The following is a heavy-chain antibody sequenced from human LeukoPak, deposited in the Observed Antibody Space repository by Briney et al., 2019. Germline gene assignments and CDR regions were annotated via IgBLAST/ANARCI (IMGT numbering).Heavy chain of an antibody. CDR3: VRGTPTPGMDY. CDR2: IDTTTGNP. CDR1: GYPLSAHF. D-gene: IGHD3-10*01. V-gene: IGHV7-4-1*02. Sequence: EASVRVSCKASGYPLSAHFLNWVRQAPGQGLEWMGNIDTTTGNPRYAQDFTGRFVFSLDTSVSTAYLQITSLKADDTAAYYCVRGTPTPGMDYWGQGTQVTVSS. J-gene: IGHJ4*02.